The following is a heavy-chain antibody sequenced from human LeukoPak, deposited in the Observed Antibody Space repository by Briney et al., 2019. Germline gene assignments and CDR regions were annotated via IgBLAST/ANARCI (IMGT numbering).Heavy chain of an antibody. CDR3: ARHYMGSYYNHGLDF. CDR2: IYHSGST. CDR1: GYSISSGYY. V-gene: IGHV4-38-2*02. J-gene: IGHJ4*02. D-gene: IGHD3-10*01. Sequence: SETLSLTCTVSGYSISSGYYWGWIRQPPGKGLEWIGSIYHSGSTYYNPSLKSRVTISVDTSKNQFSLKLNSATAADTAVYYCARHYMGSYYNHGLDFWGQGTLVTVSS.